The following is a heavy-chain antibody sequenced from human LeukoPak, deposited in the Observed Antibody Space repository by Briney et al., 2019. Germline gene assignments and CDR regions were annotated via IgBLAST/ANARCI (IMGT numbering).Heavy chain of an antibody. CDR2: ISSSSSYI. V-gene: IGHV3-21*01. CDR3: ARLGIEIFDY. D-gene: IGHD6-13*01. J-gene: IGHJ4*02. CDR1: GFTFSSYS. Sequence: GGSLRLSCAASGFTFSSYSMNWVRQAPGKGLEWVSPISSSSSYIYYADSVKGRFTIPRDNAKNSLYLQMNSLRAEDTAVYYCARLGIEIFDYWGQGTLVTVSS.